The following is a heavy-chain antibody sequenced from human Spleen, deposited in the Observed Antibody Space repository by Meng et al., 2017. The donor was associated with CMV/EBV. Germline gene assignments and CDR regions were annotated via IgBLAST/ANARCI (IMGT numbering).Heavy chain of an antibody. CDR1: GGSISSYY. V-gene: IGHV4-59*12. CDR2: IYYSGST. Sequence: SETLSLTCTVSGGSISSYYWSWIRQPPGKGLEWIGYIYYSGSTNYNPSLKSRVTISVDTSKNQFSLKLSSVTAADTAVYFCARDRVRRYSSSIVYYGLDVWGQGTTVTVSS. J-gene: IGHJ6*02. CDR3: ARDRVRRYSSSIVYYGLDV. D-gene: IGHD6-6*01.